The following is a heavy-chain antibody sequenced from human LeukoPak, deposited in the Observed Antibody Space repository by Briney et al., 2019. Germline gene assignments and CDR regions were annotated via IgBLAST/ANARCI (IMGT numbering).Heavy chain of an antibody. D-gene: IGHD1-1*01. J-gene: IGHJ6*03. Sequence: ASVKVSCKASGYTFTSYGISWVRQAPGQGLEWMGWISAYNGNTNYAQKLQGRVTMTTDTSTGTAYMELRSLRADDTAVYYCAREPSLEYYMDVWGKGTTVTVSS. CDR1: GYTFTSYG. CDR2: ISAYNGNT. CDR3: AREPSLEYYMDV. V-gene: IGHV1-18*01.